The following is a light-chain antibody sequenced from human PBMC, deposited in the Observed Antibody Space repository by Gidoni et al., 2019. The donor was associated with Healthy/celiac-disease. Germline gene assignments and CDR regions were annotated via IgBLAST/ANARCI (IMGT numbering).Light chain of an antibody. CDR3: EAWDDSGSRRV. J-gene: IGLJ3*02. CDR1: RANIGSNY. V-gene: IGLV1-47*01. Sequence: HSVLTQPPSASGTPSQGVTITCTGKRANIGSNYVYWYQQLPGTAPKLLIYRKNQRPSGVPDRFSGSSSGTTASLAISGVRAEDEADYYCEAWDDSGSRRVFGGGTKLTVL. CDR2: RKN.